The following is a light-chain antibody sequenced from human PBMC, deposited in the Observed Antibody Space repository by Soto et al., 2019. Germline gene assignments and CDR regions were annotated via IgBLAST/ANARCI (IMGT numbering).Light chain of an antibody. CDR1: QTVSSNF. CDR3: QQYGTSPET. J-gene: IGKJ1*01. Sequence: EMVLTHSPDTLSLSPWERATLSCRASQTVSSNFLAWYQQRPGQAPRLLIYGASSRAADIPDRFSGSGSGTDFTLTISRLEPEDLAVYYSQQYGTSPETFGQGTKVDIK. CDR2: GAS. V-gene: IGKV3-20*01.